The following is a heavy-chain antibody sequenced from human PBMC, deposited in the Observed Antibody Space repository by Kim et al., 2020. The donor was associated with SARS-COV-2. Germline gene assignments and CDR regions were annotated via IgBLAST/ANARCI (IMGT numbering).Heavy chain of an antibody. J-gene: IGHJ3*02. Sequence: VKGRFTISRDNAKNSLYLQMNSLRAEYTALYHCACLAADCPVSHAFDIWGQGTMVTVSS. V-gene: IGHV3-20*01. CDR3: ACLAADCPVSHAFDI. D-gene: IGHD6-13*01.